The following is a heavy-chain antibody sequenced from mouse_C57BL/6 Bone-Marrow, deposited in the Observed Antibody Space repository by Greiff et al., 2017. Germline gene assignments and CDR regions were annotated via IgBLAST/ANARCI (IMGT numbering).Heavy chain of an antibody. CDR2: INPNYGTT. D-gene: IGHD2-2*01. CDR1: GYSFTDYN. J-gene: IGHJ1*03. CDR3: ARGCWLRRVGRWYFDV. V-gene: IGHV1-39*01. Sequence: VQLKQSGPELVKPGASVKISCKASGYSFTDYNMNWVKQSNGKSLEWIGVINPNYGTTSYNQKFKGKATLTVDQSSSTAYMQLNSLTSEDSAVYYCARGCWLRRVGRWYFDVWGTGTTVTVSS.